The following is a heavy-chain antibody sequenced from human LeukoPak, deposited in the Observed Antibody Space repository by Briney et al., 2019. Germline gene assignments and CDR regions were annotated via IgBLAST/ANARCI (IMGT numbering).Heavy chain of an antibody. CDR1: GFTFSSYG. J-gene: IGHJ6*03. D-gene: IGHD6-13*01. V-gene: IGHV3-30*02. CDR2: IRYDGSNK. CDR3: AKSGSAAEYYYYMDV. Sequence: HPGGSLRLSCAASGFTFSSYGMHWVRQAPGKGLEWAAFIRYDGSNKYYADSVKGRFTISRDNSKNTLYLQMNSLRAEDTAVYYCAKSGSAAEYYYYMDVWGKGTTVTVSS.